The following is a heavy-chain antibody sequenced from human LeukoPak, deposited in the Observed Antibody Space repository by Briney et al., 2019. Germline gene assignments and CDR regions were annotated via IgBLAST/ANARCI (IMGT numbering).Heavy chain of an antibody. CDR2: MNPNSGNT. D-gene: IGHD5-12*01. Sequence: VASVKVSCKASGYTFTNYDINWVRQATGQGLEWMGWMNPNSGNTGYAQKCQGRVTITRNTSISTAYMELSRLRSEDTAVYYCARGRRGPSRSGDYYMDVWGKGTTVTVSS. CDR1: GYTFTNYD. J-gene: IGHJ6*03. V-gene: IGHV1-8*03. CDR3: ARGRRGPSRSGDYYMDV.